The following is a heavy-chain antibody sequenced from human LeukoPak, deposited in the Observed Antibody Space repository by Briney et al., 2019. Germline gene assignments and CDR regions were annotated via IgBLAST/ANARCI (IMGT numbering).Heavy chain of an antibody. V-gene: IGHV3-23*01. J-gene: IGHJ5*02. CDR1: GFTFSSYA. CDR2: ISGSDGST. D-gene: IGHD6-6*01. Sequence: PGRSLRLSCAASGFTFSSYAMHWVRQAPGKGLEWVSAISGSDGSTYYADSVKGRFTISRDNSKNTLYLQMNSLRAEDTAVYHCAKGKGYSSSSSDHWGQGTLVTVSS. CDR3: AKGKGYSSSSSDH.